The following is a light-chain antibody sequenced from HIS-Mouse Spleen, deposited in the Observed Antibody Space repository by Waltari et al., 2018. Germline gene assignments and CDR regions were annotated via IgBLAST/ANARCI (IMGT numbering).Light chain of an antibody. V-gene: IGKV3-11*01. CDR2: DAS. Sequence: EIVLTQSPATLSLSPGERATLSCRASQSVSSYLAWYQQKPGQAPRLLIYDASNTATGIPARFSGSVSVTDFTLTISSLEPEDFAVYYCQQRSNWLTFGGGTKVEIK. CDR3: QQRSNWLT. J-gene: IGKJ4*01. CDR1: QSVSSY.